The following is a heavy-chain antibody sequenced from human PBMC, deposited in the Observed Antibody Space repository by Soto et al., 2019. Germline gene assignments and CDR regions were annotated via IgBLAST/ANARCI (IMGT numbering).Heavy chain of an antibody. V-gene: IGHV3-33*01. CDR3: AREGPYDILTGAFDY. D-gene: IGHD3-9*01. Sequence: PGGSLRLSCAASGFTFSSYGMHWVRQAPGKGLEWVAVIWYDGSNKYYADSVKGRFTISRDNSKNTLYLQMSSLRAEDTAVYYCAREGPYDILTGAFDYWGQGTLVTVSS. J-gene: IGHJ4*02. CDR1: GFTFSSYG. CDR2: IWYDGSNK.